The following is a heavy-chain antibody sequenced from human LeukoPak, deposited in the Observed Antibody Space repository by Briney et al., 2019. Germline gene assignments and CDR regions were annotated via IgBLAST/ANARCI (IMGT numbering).Heavy chain of an antibody. Sequence: PSETLSLTCTASGGSISSYYWNWVRQTPGKGLEWIGYISYSGNTNYNPSLKSRVTISLDTSKNRFSLNLTAVTAADTAVYYCARLGGSHSPHGYWGQGTLVTVSS. J-gene: IGHJ4*02. CDR1: GGSISSYY. CDR3: ARLGGSHSPHGY. D-gene: IGHD1-26*01. CDR2: ISYSGNT. V-gene: IGHV4-59*08.